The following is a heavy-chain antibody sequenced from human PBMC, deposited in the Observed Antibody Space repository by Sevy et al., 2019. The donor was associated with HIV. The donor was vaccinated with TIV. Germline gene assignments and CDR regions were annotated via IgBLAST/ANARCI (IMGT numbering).Heavy chain of an antibody. CDR1: GFTFSSYA. CDR2: ISGSGGST. Sequence: GGALRLSCAASGFTFSSYAMSWVRQAPGKGLEWVSAISGSGGSTYYADSVKGRFTISRDNSKNTLYLQMNSLRAEDKAVYYCAKGGLWFRELFGYFDYWGQGTLVTVSS. V-gene: IGHV3-23*01. CDR3: AKGGLWFRELFGYFDY. D-gene: IGHD3-10*01. J-gene: IGHJ4*02.